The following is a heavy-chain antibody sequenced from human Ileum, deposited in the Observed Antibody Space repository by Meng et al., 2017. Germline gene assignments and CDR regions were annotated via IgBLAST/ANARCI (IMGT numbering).Heavy chain of an antibody. Sequence: GESLKISCAASGFTFSYHWMHWVRQSPGKGLVWVSRINTDGSLVSYADSVKGRFTISRDNARNTMYLQMNSLGAEDTGVYYCARDVVVGDTTRTPLDYWGHGTLVTVSS. CDR1: GFTFSYHW. V-gene: IGHV3-74*01. J-gene: IGHJ4*01. D-gene: IGHD1-14*01. CDR2: INTDGSLV. CDR3: ARDVVVGDTTRTPLDY.